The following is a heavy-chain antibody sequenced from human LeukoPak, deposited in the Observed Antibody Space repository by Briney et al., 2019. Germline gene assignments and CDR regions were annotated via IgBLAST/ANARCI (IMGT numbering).Heavy chain of an antibody. J-gene: IGHJ4*02. D-gene: IGHD6-19*01. CDR2: ISDDGSNK. CDR3: ARAPSSAWFHFDS. V-gene: IGHV3-30-3*01. CDR1: GFTFSSYA. Sequence: QSGRSLRLSCAASGFTFSSYAMHWVRQAPGKGLEWVAVISDDGSNKYYTDSVRGRFTVSRDNSKNTLYLQMKSLRPEDTAVFYCARAPSSAWFHFDSWGQGTLVTVSS.